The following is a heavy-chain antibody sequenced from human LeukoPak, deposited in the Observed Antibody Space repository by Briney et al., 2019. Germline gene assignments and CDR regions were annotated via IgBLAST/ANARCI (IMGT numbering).Heavy chain of an antibody. CDR1: GFTFSSYS. D-gene: IGHD2-2*01. V-gene: IGHV3-48*04. CDR2: ISASSIKI. CDR3: ARENRSTSCCLDY. Sequence: GGSLRLSCAASGFTFSSYSMNWVRQAPGKGLEWISYISASSIKIYYADSVKGQFTISRDNAKNSLYLQMTSLRAEDTAVYYCARENRSTSCCLDYWGQGTLVTVSS. J-gene: IGHJ4*02.